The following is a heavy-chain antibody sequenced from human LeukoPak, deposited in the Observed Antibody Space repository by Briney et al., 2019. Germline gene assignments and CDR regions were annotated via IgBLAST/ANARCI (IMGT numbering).Heavy chain of an antibody. D-gene: IGHD3-22*01. V-gene: IGHV4-30-4*01. CDR2: IYYSGST. Sequence: PSETLSLTCTASGGSISSGDYYWSWIRQPPGKGLEWIGYIYYSGSTYYNPSLKSRVTISVDTSKNQFSLKLSSVTAADTAVYYCAREYYDSSGYYGRPEYYFDYWGQGTLVTVSS. J-gene: IGHJ4*02. CDR1: GGSISSGDYY. CDR3: AREYYDSSGYYGRPEYYFDY.